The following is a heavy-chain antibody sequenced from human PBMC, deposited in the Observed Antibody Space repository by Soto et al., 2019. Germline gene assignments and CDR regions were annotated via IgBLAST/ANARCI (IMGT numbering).Heavy chain of an antibody. V-gene: IGHV3-7*02. CDR1: GFTFSSCW. J-gene: IGHJ3*02. D-gene: IGHD6-13*01. Sequence: GGSLRLSCAASGFTFSSCWMSWVRQAPGEGLEWVANIKQDGSEKYYVDSVKGRFTISRDNAKNSLYLQMNSLRAEDTAVYYCARRPKGPGYSFSWGDAFDIWGQGTMVTVSS. CDR2: IKQDGSEK. CDR3: ARRPKGPGYSFSWGDAFDI.